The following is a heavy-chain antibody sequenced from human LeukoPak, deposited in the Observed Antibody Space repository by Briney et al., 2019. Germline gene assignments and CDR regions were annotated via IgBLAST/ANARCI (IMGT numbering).Heavy chain of an antibody. CDR1: GVSISSHY. CDR3: ARDSSGAGNSWFDP. CDR2: MYNSETT. V-gene: IGHV4-59*11. Sequence: SETLSPTCTVSGVSISSHYWSWIRQPPGKGLEWIGYMYNSETTKYNPSLKSRVTISVDTSKRQFSLTLRSVTAADTAVHYCARDSSGAGNSWFDPWGQGTLVTVSS. J-gene: IGHJ5*02. D-gene: IGHD6-19*01.